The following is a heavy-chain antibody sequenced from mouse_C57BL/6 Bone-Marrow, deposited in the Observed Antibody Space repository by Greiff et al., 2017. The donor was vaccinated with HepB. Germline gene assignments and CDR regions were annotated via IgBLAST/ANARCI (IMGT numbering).Heavy chain of an antibody. D-gene: IGHD1-1*01. CDR1: GYTFTSYW. V-gene: IGHV1-59*01. Sequence: QVQLQQPGAELVRPGTSVKLSCKASGYTFTSYWMHWVKQRPGQGLEWIGVIDPSDSYTNYNQKFKGKATLTVDTSSSTAYMQLSSLTSEDSAVYYCAMGGSSYSYWGHGTTLTVSS. CDR2: IDPSDSYT. CDR3: AMGGSSYSY. J-gene: IGHJ2*01.